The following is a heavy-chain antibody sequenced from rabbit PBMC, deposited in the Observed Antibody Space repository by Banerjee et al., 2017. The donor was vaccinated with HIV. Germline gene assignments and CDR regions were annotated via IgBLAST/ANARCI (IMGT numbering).Heavy chain of an antibody. D-gene: IGHD1-1*01. CDR2: IYGGSSGST. CDR3: AREIYSSGYLWDL. V-gene: IGHV1S40*01. J-gene: IGHJ4*01. Sequence: QSLEESGGDLVKPGASLTLACTASGFSFSSSYYMCWVHQAPGKGLEWIACIYGGSSGSTYYASWAKGRFTISKTSSTTVTLQMTSLTAADTATYFCAREIYSSGYLWDLWGPGTLVTDS. CDR1: GFSFSSSYY.